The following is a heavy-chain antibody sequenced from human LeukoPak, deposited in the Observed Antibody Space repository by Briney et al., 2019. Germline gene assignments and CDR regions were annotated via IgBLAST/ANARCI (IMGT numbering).Heavy chain of an antibody. V-gene: IGHV3-74*01. CDR2: INIDGSST. CDR3: ARASDQQLVSPRY. Sequence: PGGSLTLSCAASGFTFSSYWMHWVRQAPGKGLVWVSRINIDGSSTTYADSVEGRFTISRDNAKNTLFLQMNSLRTQDTAVYYCARASDQQLVSPRYWGQGTLVTVSS. D-gene: IGHD6-13*01. J-gene: IGHJ4*02. CDR1: GFTFSSYW.